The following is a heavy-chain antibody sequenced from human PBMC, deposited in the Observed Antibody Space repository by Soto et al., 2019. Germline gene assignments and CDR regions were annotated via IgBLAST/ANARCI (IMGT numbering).Heavy chain of an antibody. J-gene: IGHJ4*02. CDR1: GDSISSNNNY. CDR2: ISYSGTT. V-gene: IGHV4-30-4*01. D-gene: IGHD5-18*01. Sequence: SETLSLTCTVSGDSISSNNNYWSWIRQPPGEGLEWIGFISYSGTTSYSPSLKSRVAISLDTSKNQFSLRLSSVTAADTAVYYCARGYGRNFDYWGQGTLVTVSS. CDR3: ARGYGRNFDY.